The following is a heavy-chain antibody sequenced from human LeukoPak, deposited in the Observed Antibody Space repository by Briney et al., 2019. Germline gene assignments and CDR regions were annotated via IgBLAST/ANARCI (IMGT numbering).Heavy chain of an antibody. Sequence: GGSLRLSCAASGFTFSSYEMNWVRQAPGKGLEWVSYISSSGSTIYYADSLKGRFTISRDNAKNSLYLQMNSLRAEDTAVYYCASLFDFWSGYYFDYWGQGTLVTVSS. D-gene: IGHD3-3*01. CDR1: GFTFSSYE. J-gene: IGHJ4*02. CDR2: ISSSGSTI. CDR3: ASLFDFWSGYYFDY. V-gene: IGHV3-48*03.